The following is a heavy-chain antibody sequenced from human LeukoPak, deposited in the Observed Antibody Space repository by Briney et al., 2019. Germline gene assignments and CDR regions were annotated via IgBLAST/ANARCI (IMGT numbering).Heavy chain of an antibody. CDR1: GYTFTSYG. D-gene: IGHD3-22*01. J-gene: IGHJ4*02. Sequence: ASVKVSCKASGYTFTSYGISWGRQAPGQGLEWMGWISAYNCNTNNAQKLQGRVTMTTDTYTSSAYMALRSLRSDDTAVYYCARLTEDYDSSPYFDYWGQGTLVTVSS. CDR2: ISAYNCNT. CDR3: ARLTEDYDSSPYFDY. V-gene: IGHV1-18*01.